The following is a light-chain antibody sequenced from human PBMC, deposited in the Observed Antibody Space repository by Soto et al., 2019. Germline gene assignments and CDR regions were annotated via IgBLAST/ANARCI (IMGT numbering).Light chain of an antibody. CDR1: QTINNR. V-gene: IGKV3-15*01. Sequence: EILLTQSPATLSVSPGERASLSCRASQTINNRLAWYQQKLGQAPRLLIYGASTRATGIPASFSGGGSGTEFTLTISSLQSEDSAVYYCQHYKYWPYTFGQGTKLEMK. J-gene: IGKJ2*01. CDR3: QHYKYWPYT. CDR2: GAS.